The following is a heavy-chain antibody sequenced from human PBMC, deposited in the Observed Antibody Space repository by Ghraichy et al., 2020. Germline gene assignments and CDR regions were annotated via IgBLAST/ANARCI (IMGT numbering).Heavy chain of an antibody. CDR3: AKDSEWLSQFDY. J-gene: IGHJ4*02. Sequence: LSLTCAASGFTFSSYAISWVRQAPGKGLEWVSAISGSGGSTYYADSVKGRFTISRDNSKNTLYLQMNSLRAEDTAVYYCAKDSEWLSQFDYWGQGTLVTVSS. CDR2: ISGSGGST. V-gene: IGHV3-23*01. D-gene: IGHD3-3*01. CDR1: GFTFSSYA.